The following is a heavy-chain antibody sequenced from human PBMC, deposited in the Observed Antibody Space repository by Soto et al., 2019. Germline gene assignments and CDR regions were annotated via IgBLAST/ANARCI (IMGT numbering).Heavy chain of an antibody. CDR2: IIPIFGTA. Sequence: QVQLVQSGAEVKKPGSSVKVSCKASGGTFSSYAISWVRQAPGQGLEWMGGIIPIFGTANYAQKFQGRVTITADESTSTAYMELSSLRSEDTAVYYXARXAXXXXXXGXXXWFDXWGQGTLVTVSS. J-gene: IGHJ5*02. CDR1: GGTFSSYA. CDR3: ARXAXXXXXXGXXXWFDX. V-gene: IGHV1-69*12.